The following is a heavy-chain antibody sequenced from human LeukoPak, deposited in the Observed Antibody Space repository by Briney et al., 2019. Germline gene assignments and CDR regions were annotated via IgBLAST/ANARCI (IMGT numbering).Heavy chain of an antibody. CDR3: AATVVTPGWSYYYYMDV. V-gene: IGHV3-30*14. D-gene: IGHD4-23*01. CDR1: GFTFSSYA. Sequence: GGSLRLSCAASGFTFSSYAMHWVRQAPGKGLEWVAVISYDGSNKYYADSVKGRFTISRDNSKNTLYLQMNSLRAEDTAVYYCAATVVTPGWSYYYYMDVWGKGTTVTVSS. CDR2: ISYDGSNK. J-gene: IGHJ6*03.